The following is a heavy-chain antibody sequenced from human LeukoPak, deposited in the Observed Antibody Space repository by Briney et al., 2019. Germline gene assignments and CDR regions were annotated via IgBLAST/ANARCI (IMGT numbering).Heavy chain of an antibody. CDR2: ISGSGGST. Sequence: PGGSLRLSCAASGFTFSSYAMSWVRQAPGKGLEWVSAISGSGGSTYYADSVKGRFTISRNNSKNTLYLQMNSLRAEDTAVYYCAKGHYYGSGSLVPFNDYFDYWGQGTLVTVSS. D-gene: IGHD3-10*01. V-gene: IGHV3-23*01. J-gene: IGHJ4*02. CDR1: GFTFSSYA. CDR3: AKGHYYGSGSLVPFNDYFDY.